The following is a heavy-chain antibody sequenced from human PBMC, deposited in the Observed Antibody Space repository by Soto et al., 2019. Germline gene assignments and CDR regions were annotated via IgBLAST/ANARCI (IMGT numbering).Heavy chain of an antibody. CDR2: VSPKSGGT. D-gene: IGHD2-8*02. CDR3: AREISGGGTLNWFDP. J-gene: IGHJ5*02. V-gene: IGHV1-2*02. Sequence: ASVKVSCKASGYNFSDYYIHWVRQAPGQGLEWLGWVSPKSGGTNYAQKFKGRVTMTRDTSSNTVYMDLSGLKSDDTAVFYCAREISGGGTLNWFDPWGHGTLVTVSS. CDR1: GYNFSDYY.